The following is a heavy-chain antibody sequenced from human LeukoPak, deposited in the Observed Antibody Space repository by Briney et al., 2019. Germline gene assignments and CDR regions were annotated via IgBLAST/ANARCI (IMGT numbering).Heavy chain of an antibody. J-gene: IGHJ4*02. CDR3: AKDLSRMGVLIAVAGTPFDY. D-gene: IGHD6-19*01. CDR1: GFTFSSYA. Sequence: PGGSLRLSCAASGFTFSSYAMSWVRQAPGKGLEWVSAISGSGGSTYYADSVKGRFTISRDNSKNTLYLQMNSLRAEDTAVYYCAKDLSRMGVLIAVAGTPFDYWGQGTLVTVSS. V-gene: IGHV3-23*01. CDR2: ISGSGGST.